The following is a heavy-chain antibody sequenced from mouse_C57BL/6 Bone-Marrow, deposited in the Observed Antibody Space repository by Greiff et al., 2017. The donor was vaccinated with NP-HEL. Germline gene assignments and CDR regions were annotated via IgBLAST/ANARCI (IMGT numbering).Heavy chain of an antibody. Sequence: EVHLVESGGGLVQSGRSLRLSCATSGFTFSDFYMEWVRQAPGKGLEWIAASRNKANDYTTVYSASVKGRFIVSRDTSQSILYLQMNALRAEDTAIYYCARDGNYGSSLRYWYFDVWGTGTTVTVSS. CDR1: GFTFSDFY. J-gene: IGHJ1*03. CDR2: SRNKANDYTT. CDR3: ARDGNYGSSLRYWYFDV. V-gene: IGHV7-1*01. D-gene: IGHD1-1*01.